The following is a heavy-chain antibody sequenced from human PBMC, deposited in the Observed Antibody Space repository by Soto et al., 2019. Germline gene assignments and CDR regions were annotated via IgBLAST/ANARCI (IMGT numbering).Heavy chain of an antibody. CDR2: IKQDGSEK. J-gene: IGHJ3*02. Sequence: PGGSLRHSCAASGFTFSSYAMSWVRQAPGKGLEWVANIKQDGSEKYYVDSVKGRFTISRDNAKNSLYLQMNSLRAEDTAVYYCASVDIVATIYDAFDIWGQGTMVTVSS. CDR3: ASVDIVATIYDAFDI. CDR1: GFTFSSYA. D-gene: IGHD5-12*01. V-gene: IGHV3-7*01.